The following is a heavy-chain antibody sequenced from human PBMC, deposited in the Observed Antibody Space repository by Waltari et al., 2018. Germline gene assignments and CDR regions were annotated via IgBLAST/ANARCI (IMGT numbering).Heavy chain of an antibody. V-gene: IGHV3-23*01. J-gene: IGHJ3*02. CDR2: ITGSGGST. CDR3: AKVANDYYQSGVYMPSPFDI. CDR1: GFTFTTYA. Sequence: LLESGGGSIQPGGSLRLSCAASGFTFTTYAMTWVRLAPGRGLEWVSIITGSGGSTYDADSVKGRFTISRDNSKNTVHLQMNNLRDEDTAVYYCAKVANDYYQSGVYMPSPFDIWGQGAVVTVSS. D-gene: IGHD3-10*01.